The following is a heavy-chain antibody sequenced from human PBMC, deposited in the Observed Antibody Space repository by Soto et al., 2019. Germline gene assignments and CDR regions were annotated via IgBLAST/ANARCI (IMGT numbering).Heavy chain of an antibody. CDR3: ARDRSYYDFWSGYYIGGRYYYYGMDV. D-gene: IGHD3-3*01. CDR1: GYTFTSYY. CDR2: INPIGGST. J-gene: IGHJ6*02. V-gene: IGHV1-46*01. Sequence: GASVKVSCKASGYTFTSYYMHWVLQAPGQGLEWMGIINPIGGSTSYAQKFQGRVTMTRDTSTSTVYMELSSLRSEDTAVYYCARDRSYYDFWSGYYIGGRYYYYGMDVWGQGTTVTVSS.